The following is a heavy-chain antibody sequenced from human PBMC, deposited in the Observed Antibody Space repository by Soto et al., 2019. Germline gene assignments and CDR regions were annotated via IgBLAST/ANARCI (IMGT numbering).Heavy chain of an antibody. CDR1: GYTFTSYA. J-gene: IGHJ6*02. D-gene: IGHD3-22*01. CDR3: ASDYYDSSGYWPYGMDV. Sequence: ASVKVSCKASGYTFTSYAMHWVRQAPGQGLEWMGWISAYNGNTNYAQKLQGRVTMTTDTSTSTAYMELRSLRSDDTAVYYCASDYYDSSGYWPYGMDVWGQGTTVTVSS. CDR2: ISAYNGNT. V-gene: IGHV1-18*01.